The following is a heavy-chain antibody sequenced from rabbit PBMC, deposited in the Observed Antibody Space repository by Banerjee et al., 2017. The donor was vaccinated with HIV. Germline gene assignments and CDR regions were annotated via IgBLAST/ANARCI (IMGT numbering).Heavy chain of an antibody. J-gene: IGHJ2*01. Sequence: QSLEESGGGLVQPEGSLTLTCTASGFSLSSGYDMCWVRQAPGKGLEWIGCIYTGSGHTYYANWAKGRFTVSKPSSTTVTLQMTSLTAADTATYFCARGLRYPGYGGNGWDAFDPWGQGTLVTVS. V-gene: IGHV1S40*01. CDR3: ARGLRYPGYGGNGWDAFDP. D-gene: IGHD7-1*01. CDR1: GFSLSSGYD. CDR2: IYTGSGHT.